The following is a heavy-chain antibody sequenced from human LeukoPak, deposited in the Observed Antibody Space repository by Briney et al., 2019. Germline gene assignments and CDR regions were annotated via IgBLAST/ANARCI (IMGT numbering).Heavy chain of an antibody. D-gene: IGHD6-25*01. Sequence: ASVKVSCKASGYTFTSYFMRWMRQAPGQGPEWLGIINPRGGSTDYSHKFQGRVTMTSDTSTSTVYMELHSLSSEDTAVYFCARVGVTAATADYWGQGTLVTVSS. CDR1: GYTFTSYF. CDR3: ARVGVTAATADY. V-gene: IGHV1-46*01. CDR2: INPRGGST. J-gene: IGHJ4*02.